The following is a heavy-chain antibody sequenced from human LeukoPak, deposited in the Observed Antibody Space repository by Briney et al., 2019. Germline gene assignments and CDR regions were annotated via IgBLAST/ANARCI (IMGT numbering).Heavy chain of an antibody. CDR3: ATFWSNSHYYFNY. D-gene: IGHD3-3*01. J-gene: IGHJ4*02. CDR1: GYIFTDYY. CDR2: VIPNTGDT. Sequence: ASVKVSCKTSGYIFTDYYMHWVRQAPGQGLEWMGWVIPNTGDTRSAQHFKGRVTMTRDTSTSTAYMELSGLTSDDTAVYYCATFWSNSHYYFNYWGQGTLVTVSS. V-gene: IGHV1-2*02.